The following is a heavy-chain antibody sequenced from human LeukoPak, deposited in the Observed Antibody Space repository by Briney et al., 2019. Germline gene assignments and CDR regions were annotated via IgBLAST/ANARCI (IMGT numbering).Heavy chain of an antibody. D-gene: IGHD5-18*01. J-gene: IGHJ4*02. CDR2: KYYSGST. CDR3: ARGRSYGFDFDS. V-gene: IGHV4-59*01. CDR1: GGSISSYY. Sequence: KPSETLSLTCTVSGGSISSYYWSWIRQPPGKGLEWIGYKYYSGSTRYNSSLRSRLTISLDSSKNQFSLRLTSVTAADTAVYYCARGRSYGFDFDSWGPGTLVIVSS.